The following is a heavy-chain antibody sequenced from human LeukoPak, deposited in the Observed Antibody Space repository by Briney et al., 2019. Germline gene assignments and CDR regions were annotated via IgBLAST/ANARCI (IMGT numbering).Heavy chain of an antibody. CDR3: ARESSSSWRDFDY. J-gene: IGHJ4*02. CDR2: ISSSSSTI. Sequence: GGSLRLSCAASGFTFSSYGMNWVRQAPGKGLEWVSYISSSSSTIYYADSVKGRFTISRDNAKNSLYLQMNSLRAEDTAVYYCARESSSSWRDFDYWGQGTLVTVSS. CDR1: GFTFSSYG. D-gene: IGHD6-13*01. V-gene: IGHV3-48*01.